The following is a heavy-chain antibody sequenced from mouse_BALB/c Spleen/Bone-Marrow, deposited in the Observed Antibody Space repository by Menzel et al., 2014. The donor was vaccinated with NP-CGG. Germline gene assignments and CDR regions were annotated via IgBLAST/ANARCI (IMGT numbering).Heavy chain of an antibody. J-gene: IGHJ4*01. CDR2: ISSGSSTI. V-gene: IGHV5-17*02. Sequence: DVHLVESGGGLVQPGGSRKLSCAASGFTFSSFGMHWVRQAPEKGLEWVAYISSGSSTIYYADTVKGRFTISRDNPKNTLFLQMTSLRSEDTAMYYCARGGAYYGYPAYAMDYWGQGTSVTVSS. CDR1: GFTFSSFG. CDR3: ARGGAYYGYPAYAMDY. D-gene: IGHD1-2*01.